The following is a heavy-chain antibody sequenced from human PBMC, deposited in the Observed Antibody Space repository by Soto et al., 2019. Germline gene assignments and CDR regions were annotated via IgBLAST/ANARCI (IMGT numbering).Heavy chain of an antibody. CDR3: VRAEGDGYSYYYYGMDV. J-gene: IGHJ6*02. D-gene: IGHD2-15*01. CDR2: IIPIFGTA. V-gene: IGHV1-69*01. Sequence: QVQLVQSGAEVKKPGSSVKVSCKASGGTFSSYAISWVRQAPGQGLEWMGGIIPIFGTANYAQKFQGRVTITADESTSTAYMELSSLRSEDTAVYYCVRAEGDGYSYYYYGMDVWGQGTTVTVSS. CDR1: GGTFSSYA.